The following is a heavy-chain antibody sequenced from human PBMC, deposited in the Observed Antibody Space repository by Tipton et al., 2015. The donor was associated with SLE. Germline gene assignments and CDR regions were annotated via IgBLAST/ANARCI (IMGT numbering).Heavy chain of an antibody. CDR2: INHSGST. CDR3: PIYYHDSTGLHWFDP. Sequence: TLSLTCAVYGGSFSGYYWSWIRQPPGKGLEWIGEINHSGSTNYNPSLKSRVTISIDMSKNQFSLRLSSVTAADTAVYYCPIYYHDSTGLHWFDPWGQGTLVTVSS. D-gene: IGHD3-22*01. V-gene: IGHV4-34*03. J-gene: IGHJ5*02. CDR1: GGSFSGYY.